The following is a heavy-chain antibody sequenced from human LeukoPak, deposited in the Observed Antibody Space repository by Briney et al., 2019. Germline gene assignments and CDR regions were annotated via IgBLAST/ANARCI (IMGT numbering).Heavy chain of an antibody. D-gene: IGHD6-19*01. CDR2: LNTDGRDT. CDR1: RLTFGSGW. J-gene: IGHJ2*01. CDR3: ARSEAVAWSFDL. Sequence: SLSLSCTPSRLTFGSGWMEGLRQAPGKELVWVSRLNTDGRDTRYADSVQGRFTISRDNAKNTLYLQMNSLRAEDTAVYYCARSEAVAWSFDLWGRGTLVTVSS. V-gene: IGHV3-74*01.